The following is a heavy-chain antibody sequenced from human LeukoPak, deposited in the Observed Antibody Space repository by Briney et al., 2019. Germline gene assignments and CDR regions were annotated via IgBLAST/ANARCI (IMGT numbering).Heavy chain of an antibody. CDR2: IRYDDSE. V-gene: IGHV3-30*02. Sequence: GGSLRLSCVASGCSLSEYGIHWVRQAPGKGLEWLSFIRYDDSEYYADSVKGRFAISRDNSKNTLFLQMHSLRSEDTAVYYCAKDPVNHCASSVCYGLQSWGQGTLVIVSS. D-gene: IGHD3-22*01. CDR3: AKDPVNHCASSVCYGLQS. J-gene: IGHJ5*02. CDR1: GCSLSEYG.